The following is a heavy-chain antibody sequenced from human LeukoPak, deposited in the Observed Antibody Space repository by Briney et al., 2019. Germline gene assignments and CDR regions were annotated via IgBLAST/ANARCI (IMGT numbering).Heavy chain of an antibody. Sequence: GGSLRLSCAASGFTFNNYWIHWVRQVPGKGLVWVSRINNDGSSASYVDSVKGRFSISRDNAKNTLYLQMNSLRVEDTAVYYCARGRPHGNDYWGQGTLVTVSS. CDR3: ARGRPHGNDY. V-gene: IGHV3-74*01. J-gene: IGHJ4*02. CDR1: GFTFNNYW. CDR2: INNDGSSA. D-gene: IGHD4-23*01.